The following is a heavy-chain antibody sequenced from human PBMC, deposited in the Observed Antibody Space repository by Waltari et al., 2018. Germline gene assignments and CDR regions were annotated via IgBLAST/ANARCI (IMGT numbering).Heavy chain of an antibody. CDR2: VNYTGNT. CDR1: GCSIDISY. Sequence: QVQLQESGPGLVKPSETLSLTCPVSGCSIDISYWSWNRQPPGKGLEWISYVNYTGNTIYNPSLESRLTLSAATSKNQVSLRLRSVTAADTAVYYCARGMSSVWYGPFDYWGQGTLVTVSS. D-gene: IGHD6-19*01. CDR3: ARGMSSVWYGPFDY. V-gene: IGHV4-59*08. J-gene: IGHJ4*02.